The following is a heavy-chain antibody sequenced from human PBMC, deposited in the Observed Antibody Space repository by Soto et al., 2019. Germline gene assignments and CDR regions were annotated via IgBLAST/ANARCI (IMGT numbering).Heavy chain of an antibody. J-gene: IGHJ3*02. V-gene: IGHV1-69*13. D-gene: IGHD6-13*01. CDR1: GGTFSSYA. Sequence: ASVKVSCKASGGTFSSYAISWVRQAPGQGLEWMGGIIPIFGTANYAQKFQGRVTITADESTSTAYMELSSLRSEDTAVYYCARPQYSSSWYDAFDIWGQGTMVTVSS. CDR3: ARPQYSSSWYDAFDI. CDR2: IIPIFGTA.